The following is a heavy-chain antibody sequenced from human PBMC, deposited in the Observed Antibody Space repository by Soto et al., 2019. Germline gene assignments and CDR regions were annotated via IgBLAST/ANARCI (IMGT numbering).Heavy chain of an antibody. D-gene: IGHD5-18*01. Sequence: ASVKVSCKASGYTFTSYGISWVRQAPGQGLEWMGRISANGGSTSYAQKFQGRVTMTRDTSTSTVYMELSSLRSEDTAVYYCARTWKAMVQYFDYWGQGTLVTVSS. CDR2: ISANGGST. J-gene: IGHJ4*02. V-gene: IGHV1-46*03. CDR3: ARTWKAMVQYFDY. CDR1: GYTFTSYG.